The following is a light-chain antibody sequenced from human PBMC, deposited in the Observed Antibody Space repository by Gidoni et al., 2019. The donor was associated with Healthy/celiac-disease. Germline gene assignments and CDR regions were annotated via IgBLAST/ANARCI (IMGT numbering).Light chain of an antibody. CDR2: KAS. CDR3: QQYNSYWT. CDR1: QSISSW. V-gene: IGKV1-5*03. Sequence: DIQMTQSPSTLSASVGDRVTITCRASQSISSWLAWYQQKPGKAPKLLNYKASSLESGVPSRFSGSGSGTEFTLTISILQPDDFATYYCQQYNSYWTFGQGTKVEIK. J-gene: IGKJ1*01.